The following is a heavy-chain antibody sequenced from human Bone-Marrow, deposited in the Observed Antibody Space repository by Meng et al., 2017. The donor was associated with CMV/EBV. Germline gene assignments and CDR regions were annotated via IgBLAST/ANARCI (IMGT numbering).Heavy chain of an antibody. J-gene: IGHJ4*02. Sequence: GESLKISCAASGFTFSNAYMSWVRQAPGKGLEWVGRIKSKTDGGTTDYVAPVKGRFTISRDDSKNTLYLQMNSLKTEDTAVYYCNTQRPQGYWGQGTLVTASS. CDR1: GFTFSNAY. CDR2: IKSKTDGGTT. V-gene: IGHV3-15*01. CDR3: NTQRPQGY.